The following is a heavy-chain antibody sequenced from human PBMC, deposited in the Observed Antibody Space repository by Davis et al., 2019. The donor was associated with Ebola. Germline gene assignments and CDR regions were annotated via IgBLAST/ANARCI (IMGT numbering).Heavy chain of an antibody. J-gene: IGHJ4*02. D-gene: IGHD2-21*01. V-gene: IGHV4-39*07. Sequence: PSETLSLTCTVSGASFNSHYWGWIRQPPGKGLEWVGNFYYNLATHYSPSLKSRVTISVDTSKNQFSLRLNSVTAADTAIYYCAREGYRGGGFDYWGQGTLVPVSS. CDR1: GASFNSHY. CDR2: FYYNLAT. CDR3: AREGYRGGGFDY.